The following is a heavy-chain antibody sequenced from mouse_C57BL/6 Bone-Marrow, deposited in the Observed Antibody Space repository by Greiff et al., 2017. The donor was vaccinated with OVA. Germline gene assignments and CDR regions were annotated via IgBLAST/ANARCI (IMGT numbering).Heavy chain of an antibody. CDR3: ARYPITTVVATRYFDV. J-gene: IGHJ1*03. V-gene: IGHV1-50*01. CDR2: IDPSDSYT. Sequence: QVQLQQPGAELVKPGASVKLSCKASGYTFTSYWMQWVKQRPGQGLEWIGEIDPSDSYTTYNQKFKGKATLTVDTSSSTAYMQLSSLTSEDSAVYYGARYPITTVVATRYFDVWGTGTTVTVSS. D-gene: IGHD1-1*01. CDR1: GYTFTSYW.